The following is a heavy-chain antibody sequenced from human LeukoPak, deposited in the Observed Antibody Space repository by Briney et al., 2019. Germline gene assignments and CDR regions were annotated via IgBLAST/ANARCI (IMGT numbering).Heavy chain of an antibody. J-gene: IGHJ4*02. CDR3: AKDHYSSGWYPTPFDY. CDR2: ISGSGGST. V-gene: IGHV3-23*01. Sequence: GGSLRLSCAASGFTFSSYAMSWVRQAPGKGLEWVSAISGSGGSTYYADSVKGRFTISRDNSKNTLYLQMNSLRAEDTDVYYCAKDHYSSGWYPTPFDYWGQGTLVTVSS. D-gene: IGHD6-19*01. CDR1: GFTFSSYA.